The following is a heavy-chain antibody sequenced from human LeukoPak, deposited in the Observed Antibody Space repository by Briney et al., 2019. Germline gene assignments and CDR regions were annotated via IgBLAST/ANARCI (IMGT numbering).Heavy chain of an antibody. Sequence: SETLSLTCTVSGGSISSGDYYWSWIRQPPGKGLEWIGYIYYSGSTYYNPSLKSRVTISVDTSKNQFSLKLSSVTAADTAVYYCARVSPVGGAYCGGDCYPRLDYWGQGTLVTVSS. V-gene: IGHV4-30-4*08. CDR1: GGSISSGDYY. J-gene: IGHJ4*02. CDR2: IYYSGST. CDR3: ARVSPVGGAYCGGDCYPRLDY. D-gene: IGHD2-21*01.